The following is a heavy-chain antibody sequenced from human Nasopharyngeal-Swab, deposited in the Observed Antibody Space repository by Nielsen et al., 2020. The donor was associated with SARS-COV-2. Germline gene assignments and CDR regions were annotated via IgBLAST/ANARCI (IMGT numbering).Heavy chain of an antibody. J-gene: IGHJ4*02. V-gene: IGHV3-73*01. Sequence: GKGLEWVGRIGDKDHNYATTYGASVQGRFTISRDDSKNTAFLQMDSLKTEDTALYYCTTDCYFDYWGQGTLVTVSS. CDR3: TTDCYFDY. CDR2: IGDKDHNYAT. D-gene: IGHD2-21*02.